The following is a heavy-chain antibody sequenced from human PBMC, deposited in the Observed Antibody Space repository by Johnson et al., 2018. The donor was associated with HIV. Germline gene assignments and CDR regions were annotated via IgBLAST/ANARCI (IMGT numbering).Heavy chain of an antibody. CDR2: IYSGGST. D-gene: IGHD3-22*01. CDR1: GFTFDDYG. V-gene: IGHV3-66*01. CDR3: TRGEGGDFYDSSGYYHRPDDAFEI. Sequence: MLLVESGGGLVQPGGSVRLSCAASGFTFDDYGMSWVRQAPGKGLEWVSVIYSGGSTHYADSVKGRFTISRDNAKNSLYLQMNSLRAEDTAVYFCTRGEGGDFYDSSGYYHRPDDAFEIWGQGTMVTVSS. J-gene: IGHJ3*02.